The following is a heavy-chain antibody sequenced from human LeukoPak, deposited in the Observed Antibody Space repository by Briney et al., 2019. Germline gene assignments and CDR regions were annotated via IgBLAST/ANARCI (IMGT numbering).Heavy chain of an antibody. D-gene: IGHD3-10*01. V-gene: IGHV4-34*01. J-gene: IGHJ4*02. CDR3: ARGTLYYYGSGSYQSANYFDY. CDR2: INHSGST. Sequence: SETLSLTCAVYGGSFSGYYWSWIRQPPGKGLEWIGEINHSGSTNYNPSLKSRVTISVDTSKNQFSLKLSSVTTADTAVYYCARGTLYYYGSGSYQSANYFDYWGQGTLDTVSS. CDR1: GGSFSGYY.